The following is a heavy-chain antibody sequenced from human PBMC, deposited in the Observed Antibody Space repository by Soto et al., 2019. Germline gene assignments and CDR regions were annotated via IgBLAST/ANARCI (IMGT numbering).Heavy chain of an antibody. CDR3: ARHGNTVTTGYYYGMAV. V-gene: IGHV4-39*01. D-gene: IGHD4-17*01. CDR1: GGSISSSSYY. J-gene: IGHJ6*02. Sequence: QLQLQESGPGLVKPSETLSLTCTVSGGSISSSSYYWGWIRQPPGKGLEWIGTIYYSGSTYYNPSLKSRVTISVDTSNNQFSLRLSSVTATDTAVYYCARHGNTVTTGYYYGMAVWGQGTTVTVSS. CDR2: IYYSGST.